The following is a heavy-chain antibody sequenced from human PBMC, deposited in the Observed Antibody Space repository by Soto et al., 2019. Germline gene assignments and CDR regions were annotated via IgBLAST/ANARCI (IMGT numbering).Heavy chain of an antibody. CDR2: IYYSGST. D-gene: IGHD3-9*01. V-gene: IGHV4-31*03. CDR3: ARDRPYYDILTGQYYYYMDV. J-gene: IGHJ6*03. Sequence: SSETLSLTCTVSGGSISSGGYYWSWIRQHPGKGLEWIGYIYYSGSTYYNPSLKSRVTISVDTSKNQFSLKLSSVTAADTAVYYCARDRPYYDILTGQYYYYMDVWGKGTTVTVSS. CDR1: GGSISSGGYY.